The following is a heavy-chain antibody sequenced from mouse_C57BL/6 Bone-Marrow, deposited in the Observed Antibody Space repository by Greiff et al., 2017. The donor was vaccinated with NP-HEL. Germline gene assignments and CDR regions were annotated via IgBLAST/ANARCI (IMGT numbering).Heavy chain of an antibody. D-gene: IGHD2-4*01. CDR2: ITHSGET. CDR3: AGDIYDYGAWFAY. J-gene: IGHJ3*01. CDR1: GFPITSGYY. Sequence: QVQLKESGPGLVKPSQSLFLTCSITGFPITSGYYWIWIRQSPGKPLEWMGYITHSGETFYNPSLQSPISITRETSKNQFFLQLNSVTTEDTAMYYCAGDIYDYGAWFAYWGQGTLVTVSA. V-gene: IGHV12-3*01.